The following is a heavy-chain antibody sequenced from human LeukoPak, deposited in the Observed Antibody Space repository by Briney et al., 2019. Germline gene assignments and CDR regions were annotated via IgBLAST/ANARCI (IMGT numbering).Heavy chain of an antibody. Sequence: QPGGSLRRSCAASGFTFSSYAMSWVRQAPGKGLEWVSAISGSGGSTYYADSVKGRFTISRDNSKNTLYLQMNSLRAEDTAVYYCAKDFVGFDYYDSSGYLFLPDYWGQGTLVTVSS. D-gene: IGHD3-22*01. CDR3: AKDFVGFDYYDSSGYLFLPDY. CDR2: ISGSGGST. J-gene: IGHJ4*02. CDR1: GFTFSSYA. V-gene: IGHV3-23*01.